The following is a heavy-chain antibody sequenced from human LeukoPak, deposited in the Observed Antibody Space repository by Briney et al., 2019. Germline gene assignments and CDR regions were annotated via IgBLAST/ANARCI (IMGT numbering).Heavy chain of an antibody. D-gene: IGHD3-10*01. J-gene: IGHJ4*02. CDR2: INPNSGGT. Sequence: ASVKVSCKASGYTFTGYYMHWVRQAPGQGLEWMGWINPNSGGTNYAQKFQGRVTMTRDTSISTAYMELSRLRSDDTAVYYCARGLWFGELFFDYWGQGTLVTVSS. CDR1: GYTFTGYY. V-gene: IGHV1-2*02. CDR3: ARGLWFGELFFDY.